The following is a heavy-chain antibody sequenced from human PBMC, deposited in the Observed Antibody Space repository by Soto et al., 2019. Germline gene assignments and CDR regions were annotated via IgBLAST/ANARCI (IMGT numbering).Heavy chain of an antibody. Sequence: SETLSLACGVYRGSFSGFYWSWVRQTPGGGLEWIGEINHSGTTNYNPSFQNRVTISVDKSTNNFSLKMTSVTAADAAVYYCARGRGYVYGSNFYGLDVWGQGTTVTVSS. CDR2: INHSGTT. J-gene: IGHJ6*02. V-gene: IGHV4-34*01. CDR1: RGSFSGFY. CDR3: ARGRGYVYGSNFYGLDV. D-gene: IGHD6-25*01.